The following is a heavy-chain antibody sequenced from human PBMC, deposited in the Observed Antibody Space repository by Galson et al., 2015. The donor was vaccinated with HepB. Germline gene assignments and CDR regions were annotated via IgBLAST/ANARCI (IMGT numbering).Heavy chain of an antibody. CDR1: GYTFTSYA. CDR3: AREGVYYDSSGYYSD. J-gene: IGHJ4*02. CDR2: INAGNGNT. V-gene: IGHV1-3*01. D-gene: IGHD3-22*01. Sequence: SVKVSCKASGYTFTSYAMHWVRQAPGQRLKWMGWINAGNGNTKYSQKFQGRVTITRDTSASTAYMELSSLRSEDTAVYYCAREGVYYDSSGYYSDWGQGTLVTVSS.